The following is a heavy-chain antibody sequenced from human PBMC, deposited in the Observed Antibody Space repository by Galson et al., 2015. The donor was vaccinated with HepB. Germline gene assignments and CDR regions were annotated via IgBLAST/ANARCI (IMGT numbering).Heavy chain of an antibody. CDR1: GFTVSSNY. Sequence: SLRLSCAASGFTVSSNYMSWVRQAPGKGLEWVSSISSSSSYIYYADSVKGRFTISRDNAKNSLYLQMNSLRAEDTAVYYCARGSPSIAAGDWGQGTLVTVSS. V-gene: IGHV3-21*01. J-gene: IGHJ4*02. CDR3: ARGSPSIAAGD. D-gene: IGHD6-6*01. CDR2: ISSSSSYI.